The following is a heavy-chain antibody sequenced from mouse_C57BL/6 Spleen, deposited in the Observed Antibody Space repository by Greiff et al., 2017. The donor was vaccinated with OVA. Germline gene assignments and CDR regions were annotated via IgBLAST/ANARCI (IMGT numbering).Heavy chain of an antibody. V-gene: IGHV1-82*01. Sequence: VKLQESGPELVKPGASVKISCKASGYAFSSSWMNWVKQRPGKGLEWIGRIYPGDGDTNYNGKFKGKATLTADKSSSTAYMQLSSLTSEDSAVYFCARGHYYGHYWGQGTTLTVSS. D-gene: IGHD1-1*01. J-gene: IGHJ2*01. CDR3: ARGHYYGHY. CDR2: IYPGDGDT. CDR1: GYAFSSSW.